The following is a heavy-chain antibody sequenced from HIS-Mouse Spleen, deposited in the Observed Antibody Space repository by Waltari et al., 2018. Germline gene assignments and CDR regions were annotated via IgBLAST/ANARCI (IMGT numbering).Heavy chain of an antibody. CDR2: ISWNSGSI. CDR1: GFTFDDYA. J-gene: IGHJ3*02. Sequence: EVQLVESGGGLVQPGRSLRLSCAAYGFTFDDYAMHWVRQAPGKGREWVSGISWNSGSIGYADSVKGRYTISRDNAKNSLYLQMNSLRAEDTALYYCSAGVAALGGAFDIWGQGTMVTVSS. D-gene: IGHD6-13*01. CDR3: SAGVAALGGAFDI. V-gene: IGHV3-9*01.